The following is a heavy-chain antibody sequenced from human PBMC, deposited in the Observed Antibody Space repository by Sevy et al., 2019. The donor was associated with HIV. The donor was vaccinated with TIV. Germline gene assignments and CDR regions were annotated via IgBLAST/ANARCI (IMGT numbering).Heavy chain of an antibody. D-gene: IGHD3-10*01. J-gene: IGHJ6*02. V-gene: IGHV3-9*01. CDR1: GFPFNDHA. CDR2: VSWNSRNI. CDR3: AKDINRGCDGINCYPYYYYFYGLDV. Sequence: GGSLRLSCAASGFPFNDHAMHWVRQVPGKGLEWVSGVSWNSRNIDYADSVKGRFTISRDNANHFLYLEMNRLRPEDTAFYYCAKDINRGCDGINCYPYYYYFYGLDVWGQGTTVTVSS.